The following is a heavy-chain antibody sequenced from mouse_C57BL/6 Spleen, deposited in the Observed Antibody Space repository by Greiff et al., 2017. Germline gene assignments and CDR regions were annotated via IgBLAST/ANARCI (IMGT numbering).Heavy chain of an antibody. CDR3: ARSGLLYFGC. CDR2: IYPRDGST. J-gene: IGHJ2*01. V-gene: IGHV1-78*01. CDR1: GYTFTDHT. Sequence: VKVVESDAELVKPGASVKISCKASGYTFTDHTIPWMKQRPEQGLEWIGYIYPRDGSTKYNEKFKGKATLTADKSSSTAYMQLNSLTSEDSAVYFCARSGLLYFGCWGQGTTLTVSS. D-gene: IGHD2-3*01.